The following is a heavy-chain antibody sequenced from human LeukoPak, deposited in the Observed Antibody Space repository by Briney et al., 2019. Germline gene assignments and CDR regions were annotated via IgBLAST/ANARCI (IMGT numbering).Heavy chain of an antibody. J-gene: IGHJ6*03. CDR1: GFTFSSYS. Sequence: GGSLRLSCAASGFTFSSYSMNWVRQAPGKGLEWVSSISSSSSYIYYADSVKGRFTISRDDAKNSLFLQVNSLRAEDTATYYCARGEFGDYYYFYMDVWGKGTTVTVSS. CDR2: ISSSSSYI. V-gene: IGHV3-21*01. CDR3: ARGEFGDYYYFYMDV. D-gene: IGHD2/OR15-2a*01.